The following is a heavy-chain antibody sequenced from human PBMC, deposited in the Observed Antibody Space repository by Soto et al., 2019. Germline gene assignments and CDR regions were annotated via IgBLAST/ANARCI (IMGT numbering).Heavy chain of an antibody. Sequence: QVQLVESGGGVVQPGRSLRLSCAASGFTFSRYGMHWVRQAPGKGLEWVAVIWYDGSNKYYADSVKGRFTISRDNSKNTLYLQMISLRAEDTAVYYCARDTSSGWIDYWGQGTLVTVSS. D-gene: IGHD6-19*01. J-gene: IGHJ4*02. V-gene: IGHV3-33*01. CDR1: GFTFSRYG. CDR2: IWYDGSNK. CDR3: ARDTSSGWIDY.